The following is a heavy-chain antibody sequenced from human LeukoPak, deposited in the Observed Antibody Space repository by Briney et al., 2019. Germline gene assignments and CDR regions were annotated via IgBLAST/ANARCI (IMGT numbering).Heavy chain of an antibody. D-gene: IGHD6-13*01. Sequence: SETLSLTCTVSGGSISSSNYYWGWIRQPPGKGLEWIGSIDYSGNSYYNPSLKSRVTISVDMSNNQFSLKLSSVTAADTAVYYCASPPLPSRSSSWYDYWGQGTLVTVSS. V-gene: IGHV4-39*01. CDR3: ASPPLPSRSSSWYDY. J-gene: IGHJ4*02. CDR1: GGSISSSNYY. CDR2: IDYSGNS.